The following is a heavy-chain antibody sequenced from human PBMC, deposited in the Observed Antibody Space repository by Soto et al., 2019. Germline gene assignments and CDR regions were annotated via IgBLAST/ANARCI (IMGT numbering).Heavy chain of an antibody. D-gene: IGHD1-20*01. CDR2: LIPIFGSA. CDR1: GGTFSTYS. J-gene: IGHJ6*02. V-gene: IGHV1-69*01. CDR3: ARGWHNRSPYYYYGLDV. Sequence: QVQLVQSGTEVKKPGSSVKVSCKASGGTFSTYSITWVRQAPGQGLEWVGGLIPIFGSANYAQKFQGRVTITADESTSTGYMELSSLRSDDTAVYYCARGWHNRSPYYYYGLDVWGQGTTVTVSS.